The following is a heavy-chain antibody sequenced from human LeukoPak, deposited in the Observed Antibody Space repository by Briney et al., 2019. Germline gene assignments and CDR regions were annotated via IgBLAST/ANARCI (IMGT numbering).Heavy chain of an antibody. V-gene: IGHV3-48*03. D-gene: IGHD3-10*01. J-gene: IGHJ6*02. Sequence: GGSLRLSCAASGFTFSSYEMNWVRQAPGKGLEWVSYISSSGSTIYYADSVKGRFTISRDNAKNSLYLQMNSLRAEDTAVYYCARARITETRYYYYGTDVWGQGTTVTVSS. CDR2: ISSSGSTI. CDR1: GFTFSSYE. CDR3: ARARITETRYYYYGTDV.